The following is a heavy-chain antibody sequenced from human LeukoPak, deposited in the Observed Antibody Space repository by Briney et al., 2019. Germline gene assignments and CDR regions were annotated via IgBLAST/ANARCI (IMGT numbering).Heavy chain of an antibody. J-gene: IGHJ3*02. D-gene: IGHD3-22*01. V-gene: IGHV4-59*11. Sequence: SETLSLICSVSGGSISSHYWSWLRQPPGKGLEWIGYIYYCGSTNYNPSLKSRVTISVDTSKHQFSLQLSSVTAADTAVYYCARESTYYYDSSGYDNDAFDIWGQGTMVTVSS. CDR1: GGSISSHY. CDR2: IYYCGST. CDR3: ARESTYYYDSSGYDNDAFDI.